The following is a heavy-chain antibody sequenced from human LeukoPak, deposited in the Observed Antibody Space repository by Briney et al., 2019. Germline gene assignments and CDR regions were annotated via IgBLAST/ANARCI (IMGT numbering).Heavy chain of an antibody. CDR2: IIPIFGTA. CDR3: ARGGGAVVVPAAKTDAFDI. CDR1: GGTFSSYA. J-gene: IGHJ3*02. Sequence: ASVKVSCKASGGTFSSYAISWVRQAPGQGLEWMGGIIPIFGTANYAQKFQGRVTITTDESTSTAYMELSSLRSEDTAVYYCARGGGAVVVPAAKTDAFDIWGQGTMVTVSS. D-gene: IGHD2-2*01. V-gene: IGHV1-69*05.